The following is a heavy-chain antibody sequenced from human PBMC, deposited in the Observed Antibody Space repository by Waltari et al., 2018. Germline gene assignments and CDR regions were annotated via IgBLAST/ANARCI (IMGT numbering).Heavy chain of an antibody. V-gene: IGHV4-61*02. D-gene: IGHD4-4*01. J-gene: IGHJ4*02. Sequence: QVQLQESGPGLVKPSQTLSLTCTMSGGSINRDSLFWSWIRQPAGKGLEWIGRVFSNGSVDYNPSLRSRVTISRDTSRNEFSLKLRSVTAADTAFYYCARDTGYSKSLCDHWGPGTQVIVSS. CDR3: ARDTGYSKSLCDH. CDR2: VFSNGSV. CDR1: GGSINRDSLF.